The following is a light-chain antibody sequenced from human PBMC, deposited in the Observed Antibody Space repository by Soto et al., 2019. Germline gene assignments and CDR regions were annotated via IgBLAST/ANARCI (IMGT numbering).Light chain of an antibody. CDR3: GSWDSSLSAYV. J-gene: IGLJ1*01. Sequence: QSVLTQPPSVSAAPGQKVTISFSGSSSNIGGNSVSWYQQLPGTPPKLLIYDDNKRPSGIPDRFSGSKSGTSVTLGITGFQTGDEADYYCGSWDSSLSAYVFGTGTKVTVL. V-gene: IGLV1-51*01. CDR1: SSNIGGNS. CDR2: DDN.